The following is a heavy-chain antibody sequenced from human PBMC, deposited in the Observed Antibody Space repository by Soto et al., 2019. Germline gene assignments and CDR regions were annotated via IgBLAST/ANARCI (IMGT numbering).Heavy chain of an antibody. CDR3: ARLLTPKRFLEGGPYYFXY. D-gene: IGHD3-3*01. CDR1: GGTFSSYA. Sequence: ASVKVSCKASGGTFSSYAISWVRQAPGQGLEWMGGIIPIFGTANYAQKFQGRVTITADESTSTAYMELSSLRSEDTAVYYCARLLTPKRFLEGGPYYFXYWGQGTLVTVSS. V-gene: IGHV1-69*13. CDR2: IIPIFGTA. J-gene: IGHJ4*02.